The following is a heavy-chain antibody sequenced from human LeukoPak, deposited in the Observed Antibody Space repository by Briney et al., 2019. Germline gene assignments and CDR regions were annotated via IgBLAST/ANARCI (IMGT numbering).Heavy chain of an antibody. CDR1: GFTFIIYA. Sequence: GGSLRLSCAASGFTFIIYAMSSVRHPPGKRLEWVSAISGSGGSTYYADSVKGRFTISRDNSKNTLYLQMNSLRAEDTAVYYCAKVPSYYDSSGYDYWGQGTLVTVSS. V-gene: IGHV3-23*01. CDR2: ISGSGGST. D-gene: IGHD3-22*01. CDR3: AKVPSYYDSSGYDY. J-gene: IGHJ4*02.